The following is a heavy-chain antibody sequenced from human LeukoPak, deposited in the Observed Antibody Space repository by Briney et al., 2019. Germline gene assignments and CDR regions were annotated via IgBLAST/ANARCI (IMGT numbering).Heavy chain of an antibody. CDR1: GFTFSSYW. CDR2: INSDGSST. Sequence: GGSLRLSCAASGFTFSSYWMHWVRQAPGKGLVWVSRINSDGSSTSYADSVKGRFTISRDNAKNTLYLQMNSLRAEDTAVYYCAKGVAALLYYYFYMDVWGEGTTVTVSS. J-gene: IGHJ6*03. CDR3: AKGVAALLYYYFYMDV. D-gene: IGHD6-6*01. V-gene: IGHV3-74*01.